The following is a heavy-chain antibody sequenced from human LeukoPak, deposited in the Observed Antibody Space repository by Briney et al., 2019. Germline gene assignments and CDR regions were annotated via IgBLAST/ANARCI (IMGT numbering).Heavy chain of an antibody. V-gene: IGHV5-51*01. D-gene: IGHD6-13*01. CDR3: ARPRISSSWYYGMDV. CDR2: IYPGDSDI. J-gene: IGHJ6*02. CDR1: GYSFTTYW. Sequence: GESLKISCQGSGYSFTTYWIGWVRQMPGKGLEWMGIIYPGDSDIRYSPSFQGQVTISADKSISTAHLQWSSLKASDTAMYYCARPRISSSWYYGMDVWGQGTTVTVSS.